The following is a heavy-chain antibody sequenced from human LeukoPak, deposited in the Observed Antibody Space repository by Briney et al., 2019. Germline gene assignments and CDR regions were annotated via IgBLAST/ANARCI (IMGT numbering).Heavy chain of an antibody. D-gene: IGHD3-3*01. CDR3: ARGSDFWSGYFDY. CDR1: GGSFSGYY. J-gene: IGHJ4*02. CDR2: INHSGST. Sequence: KPSETLSLTCAVYGGSFSGYYWSWIRQPPGKGLEWIGEINHSGSTNYNPSLKSRVTISVDTSKNQFSLKLSSVTAADTAVYYCARGSDFWSGYFDYWGQGTLVTVSS. V-gene: IGHV4-34*01.